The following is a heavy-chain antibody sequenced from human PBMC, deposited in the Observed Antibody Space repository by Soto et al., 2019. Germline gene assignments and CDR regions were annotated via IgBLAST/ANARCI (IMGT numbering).Heavy chain of an antibody. V-gene: IGHV1-69*13. J-gene: IGHJ6*02. CDR2: IIPIFGTA. CDR1: VGTFSSYA. D-gene: IGHD3-3*01. Sequence: GASVKVSCKASVGTFSSYAISWVRQAPGQGLEWMGGIIPIFGTANYAQKFQGRVTITADESASTAYMELSSLRSEDTAVYYCARESTRFLEWFRHYYYYYGMDVWGQGTTVTVSS. CDR3: ARESTRFLEWFRHYYYYYGMDV.